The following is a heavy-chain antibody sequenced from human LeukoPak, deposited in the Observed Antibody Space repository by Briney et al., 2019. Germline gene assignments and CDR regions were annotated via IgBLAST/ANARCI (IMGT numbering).Heavy chain of an antibody. V-gene: IGHV4-30-2*01. CDR3: ARGAYSSSWDYYYYGMDV. Sequence: PSETLSLTCTVSGGSIGSAGFYWSWIRQHPGEGLECIGYSYNGGNTYYNPSLKSRVTISVDRSKNQFSLKLSSVTAADTAVYYCARGAYSSSWDYYYYGMDVWGQGTTVTVSS. CDR2: SYNGGNT. J-gene: IGHJ6*02. CDR1: GGSIGSAGFY. D-gene: IGHD6-13*01.